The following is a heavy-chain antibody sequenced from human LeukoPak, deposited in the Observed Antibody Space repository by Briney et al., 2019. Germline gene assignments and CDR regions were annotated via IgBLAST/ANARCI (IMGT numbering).Heavy chain of an antibody. J-gene: IGHJ6*03. D-gene: IGHD3-3*01. Sequence: GGSLRLSCAASGFTFSRYWMSWVRQAPGKGLEWVADIKEDGSEKYYVDSVKGRFSISRDNAKNSLFLQMISLRAEDTAVYYCARSLRKRGFLYYYYYYMDVWGKGTTVTVSS. CDR2: IKEDGSEK. CDR1: GFTFSRYW. V-gene: IGHV3-7*01. CDR3: ARSLRKRGFLYYYYYYMDV.